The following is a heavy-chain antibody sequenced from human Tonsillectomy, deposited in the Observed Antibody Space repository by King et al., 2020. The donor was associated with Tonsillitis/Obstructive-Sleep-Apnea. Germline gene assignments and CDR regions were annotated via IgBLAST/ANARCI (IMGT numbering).Heavy chain of an antibody. CDR2: INHSGST. CDR3: AGGDLVVVPAAIHYYYYMDV. Sequence: VQLQQWGAGLLKPSETLSLTCAVYGGSFSGYYWIWIRQPPGKGLEWIGEINHSGSTNYNPSLKSRVTISVDTSKNQFSLKLSSVTAAETAVYYCAGGDLVVVPAAIHYYYYMDVWGKGTTVTVSS. V-gene: IGHV4-34*01. J-gene: IGHJ6*03. D-gene: IGHD2-2*02. CDR1: GGSFSGYY.